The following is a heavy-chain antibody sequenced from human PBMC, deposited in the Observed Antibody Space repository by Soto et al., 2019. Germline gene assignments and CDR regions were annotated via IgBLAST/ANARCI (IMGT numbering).Heavy chain of an antibody. J-gene: IGHJ3*02. V-gene: IGHV3-15*01. CDR3: TTGSYSSSYAFDI. Sequence: GGSLRLSCAASGFTFSNAWMSWVRQAPGKGLEWVGRIKSKTDGGTTDYAAPVNGRFTISRDDSKNTLYLQMNSLKTEDTAVYYCTTGSYSSSYAFDIWGQGTMVTVSS. D-gene: IGHD6-6*01. CDR2: IKSKTDGGTT. CDR1: GFTFSNAW.